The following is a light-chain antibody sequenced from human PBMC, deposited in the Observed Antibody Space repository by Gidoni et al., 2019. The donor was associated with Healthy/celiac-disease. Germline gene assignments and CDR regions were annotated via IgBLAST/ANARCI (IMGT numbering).Light chain of an antibody. J-gene: IGKJ1*01. Sequence: EIVITQSPATLSVSPGERATLSCRASQSVSSNLAWYQQTPGQAHRLLIYGASTGATGIPTMFSGSGSGTEFTLTSSSLQYEDFAVYYCQQYNNWPQTFGQGTKVEIK. CDR1: QSVSSN. CDR3: QQYNNWPQT. V-gene: IGKV3-15*01. CDR2: GAS.